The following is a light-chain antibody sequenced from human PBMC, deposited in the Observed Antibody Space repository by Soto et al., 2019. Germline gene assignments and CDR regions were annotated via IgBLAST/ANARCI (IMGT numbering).Light chain of an antibody. V-gene: IGLV2-23*02. CDR3: SSARSYIHVV. CDR2: EVN. CDR1: SSYVGSDNL. J-gene: IGLJ2*01. Sequence: QSALTQPASVSGSPGQSITISCTGTSSYVGSDNLVSWFQQHPGKAPKLMIYEVNKRPTGVPNRFSGSKSGNTASLTISGLQAEDEAYYYCSSARSYIHVVFGGGTKLTVL.